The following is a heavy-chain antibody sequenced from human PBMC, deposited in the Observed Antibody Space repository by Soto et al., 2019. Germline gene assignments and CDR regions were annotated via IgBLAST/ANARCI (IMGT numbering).Heavy chain of an antibody. CDR3: ARDGVISPAQLDY. J-gene: IGHJ4*02. Sequence: GVSLRLSCTASGFTFSDFWMHWVRQAPGKGLEWVASINQHGGEKYYLDSVKGRLTTSRDNAKNSLYLQVSSLRAEDTGVYYCARDGVISPAQLDYWGQGTLVTVSS. CDR1: GFTFSDFW. V-gene: IGHV3-7*01. CDR2: INQHGGEK. D-gene: IGHD6-13*01.